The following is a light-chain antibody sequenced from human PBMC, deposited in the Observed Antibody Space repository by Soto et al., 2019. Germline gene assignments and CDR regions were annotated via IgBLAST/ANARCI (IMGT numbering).Light chain of an antibody. CDR3: KLYGDSPMYT. V-gene: IGKV3-20*01. J-gene: IGKJ2*01. CDR1: QSVSDSS. Sequence: EIVLTQSPGTLSLSPGERATLSCRASQSVSDSSLAWYHQKPGQAPRLLIYGASRRATGIPDTFSGSGSGTDFTLNISRLEPEDFAVYYCKLYGDSPMYTFGQGTKLEIK. CDR2: GAS.